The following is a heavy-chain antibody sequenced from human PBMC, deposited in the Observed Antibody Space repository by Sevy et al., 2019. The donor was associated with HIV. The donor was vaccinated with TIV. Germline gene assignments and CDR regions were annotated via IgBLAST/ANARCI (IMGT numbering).Heavy chain of an antibody. V-gene: IGHV3-11*01. CDR2: ISSSGSPI. Sequence: GGSLRLSCAASGFTLSDYNMSWIRQAPGKGLEWVSYISSSGSPIYYADSVKGRFTISRDNAKNSLYLQMNSLRAEDTAVYYCARDRCSGGSCPNSYYYYYYGMDVWGQGTTVTVSS. J-gene: IGHJ6*02. CDR1: GFTLSDYN. D-gene: IGHD2-15*01. CDR3: ARDRCSGGSCPNSYYYYYYGMDV.